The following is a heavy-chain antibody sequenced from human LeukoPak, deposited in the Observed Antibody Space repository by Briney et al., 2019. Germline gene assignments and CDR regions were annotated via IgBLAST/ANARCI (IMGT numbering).Heavy chain of an antibody. CDR1: GFTVSTNY. Sequence: PGGSLRLSCAASGFTVSTNYMSWVRQAPGKGLEWVSVIYTAGSTYYVDSVKGRFTTSRDNSKNTLYLQMNSLRAEDTAVYYCARDFDQGGAAYYFNYWGQGTLVTVSS. CDR3: ARDFDQGGAAYYFNY. D-gene: IGHD3-9*01. J-gene: IGHJ4*02. V-gene: IGHV3-53*05. CDR2: IYTAGST.